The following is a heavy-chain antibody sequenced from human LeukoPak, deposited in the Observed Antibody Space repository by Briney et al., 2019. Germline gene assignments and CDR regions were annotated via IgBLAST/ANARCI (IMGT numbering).Heavy chain of an antibody. CDR1: GGSISSYY. Sequence: TSETLSLTCTVSGGSISSYYWSWIRQPAGKGLEWIGRIYTSGSTNYNPSLKSRVTISVDTSKNQFSLKLSSVTAADTAVYYCARGGSSSTLANWFDPWGQGTLVTVSS. V-gene: IGHV4-4*07. CDR2: IYTSGST. J-gene: IGHJ5*02. CDR3: ARGGSSSTLANWFDP. D-gene: IGHD6-13*01.